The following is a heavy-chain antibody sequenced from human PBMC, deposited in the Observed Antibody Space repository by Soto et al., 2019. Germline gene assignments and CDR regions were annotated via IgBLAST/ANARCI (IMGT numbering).Heavy chain of an antibody. D-gene: IGHD2-15*01. J-gene: IGHJ3*02. CDR2: ITADGGT. CDR1: GFTVSSHA. Sequence: EVQVLESGGGLVQPGGSLRLSCEGSGFTVSSHAMTWIRQAPGKGPEWVSTITADGGTYYADSVKGRFAMSRDTSESTLYLQMNSRGAEDTAAYYCAPHVSCSGGSCQYDAFAIRCQGTMVTVSS. V-gene: IGHV3-23*01. CDR3: APHVSCSGGSCQYDAFAI.